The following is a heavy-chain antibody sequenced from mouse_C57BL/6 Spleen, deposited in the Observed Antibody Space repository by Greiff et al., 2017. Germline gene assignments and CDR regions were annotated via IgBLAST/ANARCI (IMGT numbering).Heavy chain of an antibody. Sequence: VQLQQSGAELVKPGASVKISCTASGYAFSSYWMYWVKQRPGRGLVWIGQIYRGDGDTNYNGKFKGKATLTADKSSSTAYMQLSSLNSEDSAVDFCAREELRDAMDYWGQGTSVTVSS. CDR3: AREELRDAMDY. D-gene: IGHD1-1*01. V-gene: IGHV1-80*01. J-gene: IGHJ4*01. CDR2: IYRGDGDT. CDR1: GYAFSSYW.